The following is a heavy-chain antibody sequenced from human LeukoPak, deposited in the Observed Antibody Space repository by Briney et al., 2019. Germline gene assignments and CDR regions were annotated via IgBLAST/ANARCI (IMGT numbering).Heavy chain of an antibody. CDR2: IKQDGSEK. D-gene: IGHD6-19*01. Sequence: PGGFLRLSCAASGFTFSSYWMSWVRQAPGKGLEWVANIKQDGSEKYYVDSVKGRFTISRDNAKNSLYLQMNSLRAEDTAVYYCALAGTNYYYYMDVWGKGTTVTVSS. CDR3: ALAGTNYYYYMDV. V-gene: IGHV3-7*01. J-gene: IGHJ6*03. CDR1: GFTFSSYW.